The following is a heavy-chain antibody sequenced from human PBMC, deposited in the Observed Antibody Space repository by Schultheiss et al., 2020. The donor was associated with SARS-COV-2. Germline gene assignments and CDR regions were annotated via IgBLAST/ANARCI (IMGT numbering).Heavy chain of an antibody. CDR3: ARDSPTYYYDSSGYYFDY. J-gene: IGHJ4*02. D-gene: IGHD3-22*01. CDR2: ISSSSSYI. Sequence: GGSLRLSCAASGFIFSSYGMHWVRQAPGKGLEWVSYISSSSSYIYYADSVKGRFTISRDNAKNSLYLQMNSLRAEDTAVYYCARDSPTYYYDSSGYYFDYWGQGTLVTVSS. V-gene: IGHV3-21*05. CDR1: GFIFSSYG.